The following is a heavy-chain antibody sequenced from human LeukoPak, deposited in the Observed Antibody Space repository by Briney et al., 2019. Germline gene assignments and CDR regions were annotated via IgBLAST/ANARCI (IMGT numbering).Heavy chain of an antibody. J-gene: IGHJ4*02. CDR2: ISGYNGNT. CDR1: GYSFTNYG. CDR3: AREAPYGSGSQPFDY. Sequence: GASVKVSCKASGYSFTNYGINWVRQAPGQGLEWMGWISGYNGNTNYAQKFQGRVTMTTDTSTSTAYMELRSLRSDDTAVYYCAREAPYGSGSQPFDYWGQGTLVTVSS. V-gene: IGHV1-18*01. D-gene: IGHD3-10*01.